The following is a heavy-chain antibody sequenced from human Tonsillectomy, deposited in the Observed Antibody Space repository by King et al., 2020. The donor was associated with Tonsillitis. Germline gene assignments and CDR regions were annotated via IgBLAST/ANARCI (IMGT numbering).Heavy chain of an antibody. CDR3: ARDRTNYYVSSRYYYAAGDGFDI. D-gene: IGHD3-22*01. CDR1: GGTFSSYA. V-gene: IGHV1-69*01. Sequence: VQLVESGTEVKKPGASLKVSCTASGGTFSSYAISWVRQAPGQGLEWMGGIIPLFGTTKYTQKFQGRVTITADELTSTAYMELSSLRSEDTAVYYCARDRTNYYVSSRYYYAAGDGFDIWGQGTMVTVSS. J-gene: IGHJ3*02. CDR2: IIPLFGTT.